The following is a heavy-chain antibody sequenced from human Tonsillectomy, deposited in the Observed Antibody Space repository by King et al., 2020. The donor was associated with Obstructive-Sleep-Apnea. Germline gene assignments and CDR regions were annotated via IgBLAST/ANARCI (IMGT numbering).Heavy chain of an antibody. D-gene: IGHD6-13*01. Sequence: VQLQQWGAGLLKPSETLSLTCAVFGGSFSDYYWSWIRQPPGKGLEWIGEINHTGSTNYNPSLKNRLTISVDTSKNQFSLKLDSVTAADTAVYYCARGSGAAAVNWFDPWGQGTLVTVSS. CDR1: GGSFSDYY. V-gene: IGHV4-34*01. CDR3: ARGSGAAAVNWFDP. J-gene: IGHJ5*02. CDR2: INHTGST.